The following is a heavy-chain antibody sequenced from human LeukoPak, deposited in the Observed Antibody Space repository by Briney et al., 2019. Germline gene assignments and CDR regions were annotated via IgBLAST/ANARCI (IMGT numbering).Heavy chain of an antibody. J-gene: IGHJ5*02. Sequence: GASVKVSCKPSGYTFPSYDINWVRQATGQGLAWMDWMNPNSGNTRYAHKSQCRVTLTRNTPISTAYMEPSSLRSEGTAVYYCASGLGAATGPYIWFDPWGQGPLVTVSS. D-gene: IGHD6-13*01. CDR2: MNPNSGNT. CDR3: ASGLGAATGPYIWFDP. CDR1: GYTFPSYD. V-gene: IGHV1-8*01.